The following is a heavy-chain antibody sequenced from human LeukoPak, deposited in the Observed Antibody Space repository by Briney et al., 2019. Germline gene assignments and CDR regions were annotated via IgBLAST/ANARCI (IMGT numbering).Heavy chain of an antibody. CDR1: GGSISSYY. J-gene: IGHJ4*02. CDR3: ARWDYYDSSGYLDY. CDR2: IYYSGST. V-gene: IGHV4-59*01. D-gene: IGHD3-22*01. Sequence: SETLSLTCTVSGGSISSYYWSWIRQPPGKGLEWIGYIYYSGSTNYNPSLKSRVTISVDTSKNQLSLKLSSVTAADTAVYYCARWDYYDSSGYLDYWGQGTLVTVSS.